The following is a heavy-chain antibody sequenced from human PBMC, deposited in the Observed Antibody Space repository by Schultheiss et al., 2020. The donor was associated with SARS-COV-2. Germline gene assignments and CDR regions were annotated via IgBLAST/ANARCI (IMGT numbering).Heavy chain of an antibody. CDR1: GASITSIHYY. Sequence: SQTLSLTCNVSGASITSIHYYWGWIRQPPGKGLEWMASVYSSGSTYYNPSLMSRVTMSVDTSKNQFSLEMTSVTPADTAVYYCARGGVVVPAAIQWYKYGMDVWGQGTTVTVSS. CDR2: VYSSGST. V-gene: IGHV4-39*07. CDR3: ARGGVVVPAAIQWYKYGMDV. D-gene: IGHD2-2*01. J-gene: IGHJ6*02.